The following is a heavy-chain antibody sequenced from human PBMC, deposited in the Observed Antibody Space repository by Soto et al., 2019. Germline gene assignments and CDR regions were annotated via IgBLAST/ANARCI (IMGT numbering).Heavy chain of an antibody. CDR1: GCSISSHY. CDR3: ARDGREASGMDV. CDR2: IYYRGST. Sequence: SETLSLTCTFSGCSISSHYGSWVRQAPGKGLEWIGHIYYRGSTNYNPSLRSRSTISVDTSKNQFSLKLNSVTTADTAVYYCARDGREASGMDVWGQGTKVTVSS. D-gene: IGHD1-26*01. V-gene: IGHV4-59*11. J-gene: IGHJ6*02.